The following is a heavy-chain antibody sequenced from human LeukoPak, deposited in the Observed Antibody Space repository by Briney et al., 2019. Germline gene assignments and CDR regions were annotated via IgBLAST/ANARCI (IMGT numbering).Heavy chain of an antibody. D-gene: IGHD3-9*01. CDR1: GYTFSGYY. CDR3: ARSPGILTGENFDY. Sequence: ASVKVSCKASGYTFSGYYMHWVRQAPGQGLEWMGWINPKSGGTNEAQKFHDRVTMTRDTSIRTAYMEVSRLRSDDTAVYYCARSPGILTGENFDYWGQGTLVTVSS. CDR2: INPKSGGT. J-gene: IGHJ4*02. V-gene: IGHV1-2*02.